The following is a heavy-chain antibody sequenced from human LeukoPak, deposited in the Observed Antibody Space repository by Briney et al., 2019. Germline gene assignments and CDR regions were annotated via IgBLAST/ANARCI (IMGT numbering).Heavy chain of an antibody. CDR2: INPNSGGT. Sequence: ASVKVSCKASGYTFTGYYMHWVRQAPGQGLEWMGWINPNSGGTNYAQKFQGRVTMTRDTSISTAYMELSRLGSDDTAVYYCARARRIVATIPRGDAFDIWGQGTMVTVSS. J-gene: IGHJ3*02. CDR1: GYTFTGYY. CDR3: ARARRIVATIPRGDAFDI. D-gene: IGHD5-12*01. V-gene: IGHV1-2*02.